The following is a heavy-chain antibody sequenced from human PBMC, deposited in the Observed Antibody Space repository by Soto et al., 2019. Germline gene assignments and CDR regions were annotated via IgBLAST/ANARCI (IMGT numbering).Heavy chain of an antibody. D-gene: IGHD2-15*01. Sequence: QVPLVQSGAEAKKPGASVKVSCKASGYTFTSYGISWVRQAPGQGLEWMGWISAYNGNTNYAQKLQGRVTMTTDTSTSTAYMELRSLRSDDTAVYYCAATDADKYCSGGSCYGVFDYWGQGTLVTVSS. CDR3: AATDADKYCSGGSCYGVFDY. V-gene: IGHV1-18*01. CDR1: GYTFTSYG. J-gene: IGHJ4*02. CDR2: ISAYNGNT.